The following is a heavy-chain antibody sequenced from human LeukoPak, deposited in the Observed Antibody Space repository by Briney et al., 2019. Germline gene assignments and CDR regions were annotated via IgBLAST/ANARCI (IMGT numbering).Heavy chain of an antibody. CDR3: ARALGYDWNDPRFYFNY. CDR1: GGSISRYY. D-gene: IGHD1-20*01. V-gene: IGHV4-59*01. CDR2: VYYSWST. J-gene: IGHJ4*02. Sequence: PSETLSLTCTVSGGSISRYYWSWIRQPPGKGLEWIGYVYYSWSTNYNPSLKSRVTISVDTSKNQFSLKLSSVAAADTAVYYCARALGYDWNDPRFYFNYWGQGTLVTVSS.